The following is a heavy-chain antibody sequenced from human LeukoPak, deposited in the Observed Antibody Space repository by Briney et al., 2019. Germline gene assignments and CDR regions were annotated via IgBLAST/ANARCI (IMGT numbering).Heavy chain of an antibody. CDR1: GGSISSSSYY. V-gene: IGHV4-39*07. CDR2: IYYSGST. J-gene: IGHJ3*02. CDR3: ARDRANYYDSSDGYDI. Sequence: PSETLSLTCTVSGGSISSSSYYWGWIRQPPGKGLEWIGSIYYSGSTNYNPFLKSRVTVSVDTSKNQFSLKLSSVTAADTAVYYCARDRANYYDSSDGYDIWGQGAMVTVSS. D-gene: IGHD3-22*01.